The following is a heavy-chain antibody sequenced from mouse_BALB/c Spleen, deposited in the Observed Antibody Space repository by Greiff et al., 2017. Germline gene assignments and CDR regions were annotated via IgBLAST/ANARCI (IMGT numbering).Heavy chain of an antibody. V-gene: IGHV7-3*02. D-gene: IGHD6-1*01. Sequence: EVQLVESGGGLVQPGGCLRLSCATSGFTFTDYYMSWVRQPPGKALEWLGFIRNKANGYTTEYSASVKGRFTITRDNSQSILYLQMNTLRAEDSATYYCAREGHFYYFDYWGQGTTLTVAS. J-gene: IGHJ2*01. CDR3: AREGHFYYFDY. CDR2: IRNKANGYTT. CDR1: GFTFTDYY.